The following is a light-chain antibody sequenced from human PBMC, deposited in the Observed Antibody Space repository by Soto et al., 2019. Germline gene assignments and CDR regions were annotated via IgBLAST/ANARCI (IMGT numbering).Light chain of an antibody. CDR2: GNT. V-gene: IGLV1-40*01. J-gene: IGLJ2*01. CDR1: NSNIGAGYD. Sequence: QAVVTQPPSVSGAPGQRVTISCTGSNSNIGAGYDVHWYQQLPGTAPKLLISGNTNRPSGVPDRFSGSKSGTSASLAITGLQAEEEADYYCQSYDSSLSGVVFGGGTKLTVL. CDR3: QSYDSSLSGVV.